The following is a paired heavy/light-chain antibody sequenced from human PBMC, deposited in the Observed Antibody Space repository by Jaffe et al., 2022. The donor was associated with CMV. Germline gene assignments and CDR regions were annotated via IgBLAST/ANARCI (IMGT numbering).Heavy chain of an antibody. CDR2: IYYSGSS. V-gene: IGHV4-39*01. Sequence: QLQLQESGPGLVAPSETLSLTCTVSGGSISTSNYYWGWIRQPPGKGLEWLGSIYYSGSSYDNPSLKSRVTISVDTSKNQFSLKVSSVTASDTAVYYCARLGSSLYDTTGFFDLWGHGTRVTISS. CDR1: GGSISTSNYY. J-gene: IGHJ4*01. D-gene: IGHD2-8*02. CDR3: ARLGSSLYDTTGFFDL.
Light chain of an antibody. V-gene: IGKV1-12*01. J-gene: IGKJ2*01. Sequence: DIQMTQSPSSVSASAGDRVVITCRASQGIGSWLGWYQHKPGKAPKLLIFSASTLQSGVPSRFSGSGSGTHFTLTISSLQPEDFATYYCQQANTFPYTFGQGTEVEI. CDR1: QGIGSW. CDR2: SAS. CDR3: QQANTFPYT.